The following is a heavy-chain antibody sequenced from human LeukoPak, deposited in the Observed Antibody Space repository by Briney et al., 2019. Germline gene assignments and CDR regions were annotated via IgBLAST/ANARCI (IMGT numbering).Heavy chain of an antibody. V-gene: IGHV3-33*06. J-gene: IGHJ4*02. D-gene: IGHD3-3*01. CDR2: IWYDGSNK. CDR3: AKDDDFWSGYYGIDY. Sequence: GRSLRLSCAASGFTFSSYGMHWVRQAPGKGLEWVAAIWYDGSNKYYADSVKGRFTISRDNSKNTLYLQMNSLRAEDTAVYYCAKDDDFWSGYYGIDYWGQGTLVTVSS. CDR1: GFTFSSYG.